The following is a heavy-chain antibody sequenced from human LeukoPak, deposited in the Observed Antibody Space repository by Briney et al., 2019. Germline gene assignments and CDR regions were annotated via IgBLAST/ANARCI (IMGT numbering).Heavy chain of an antibody. CDR3: ASDSSLDAFDI. CDR2: MNPNSGNT. CDR1: GYTFTSYD. V-gene: IGHV1-8*01. Sequence: GASVKVSCKASGYTFTSYDINWVRQATGQGLEWMGWMNPNSGNTGYAQKIQGRVTMTRNTSISTAYMELSSLRSEDTAVYYCASDSSLDAFDIWGQGTMVTVSS. J-gene: IGHJ3*02. D-gene: IGHD6-13*01.